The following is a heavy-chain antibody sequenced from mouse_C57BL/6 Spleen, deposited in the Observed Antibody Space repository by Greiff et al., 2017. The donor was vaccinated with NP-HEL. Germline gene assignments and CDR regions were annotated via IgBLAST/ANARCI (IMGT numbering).Heavy chain of an antibody. CDR2: IYPSDSET. V-gene: IGHV1-61*01. Sequence: VQLQQPGAELVRPGSSVKLSCKASGYTFTSYWMEWVKQRPGQGLEWIGNIYPSDSETHYNQKFKDKATLTVDKSSSTAYMQLSSLTSEDSAVYYCERDYYGKRVDYWGQGTTLTVSS. CDR3: ERDYYGKRVDY. D-gene: IGHD1-1*01. CDR1: GYTFTSYW. J-gene: IGHJ2*01.